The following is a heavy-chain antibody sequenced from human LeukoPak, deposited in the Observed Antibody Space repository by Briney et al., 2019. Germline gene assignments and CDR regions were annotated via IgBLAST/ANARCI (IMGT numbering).Heavy chain of an antibody. V-gene: IGHV4-59*08. J-gene: IGHJ6*02. Sequence: SEPRSSPATASVGPISVSNWSRFRQPPGRGLEWIGYIYYSGSTNYNPSLKSRVTISVDTSKNQFSLKLSSVTAADTAVYYCARHEYYYYGMDVWGQGTTVTVSS. CDR2: IYYSGST. CDR3: ARHEYYYYGMDV. CDR1: VGPISVSN.